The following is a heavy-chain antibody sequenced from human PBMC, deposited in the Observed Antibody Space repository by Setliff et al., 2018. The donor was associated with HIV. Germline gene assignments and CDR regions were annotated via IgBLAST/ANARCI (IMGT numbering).Heavy chain of an antibody. V-gene: IGHV3-73*01. CDR3: TRPQYFYDIGGSDY. D-gene: IGHD3-22*01. J-gene: IGHJ4*02. CDR2: IKNRADNYAT. CDR1: GFTFSGSP. Sequence: HPGGSLRLSCAASGFTFSGSPIHWVRQASGKGLEWLGRIKNRADNYATAYAASVKGRFTISRDDSMNTAYLQMNSLKIEDTAVYYCTRPQYFYDIGGSDYWGQGTLVTVSS.